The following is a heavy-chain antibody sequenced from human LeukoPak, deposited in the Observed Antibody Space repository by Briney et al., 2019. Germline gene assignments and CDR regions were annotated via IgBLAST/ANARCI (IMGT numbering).Heavy chain of an antibody. D-gene: IGHD6-19*01. J-gene: IGHJ4*02. CDR1: GGSFSGYY. CDR3: ARGYSSGWYYFDY. Sequence: SETLSLTCAVYGGSFSGYYWSWIRQPPGKGLEWIGEINHSGSTNYNPSLKSRVTISVDTSKNQFSLKLSSVTAADTAVYYCARGYSSGWYYFDYWGQGTLVTVSS. CDR2: INHSGST. V-gene: IGHV4-34*01.